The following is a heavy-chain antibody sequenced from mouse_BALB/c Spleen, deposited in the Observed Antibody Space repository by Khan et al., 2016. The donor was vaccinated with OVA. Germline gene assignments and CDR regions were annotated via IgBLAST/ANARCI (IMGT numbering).Heavy chain of an antibody. D-gene: IGHD2-14*01. Sequence: QVQLQQSGAELARPGASVKMSCKASGYTFTSNTIHWVKQRPGQGLEWIGYINPGSSYTTYNQKFTDKATLTADKSSNTAYIQLISLTSEDSAVYYCARRTTGYALDYWGQGTSVTVSS. J-gene: IGHJ4*01. CDR2: INPGSSYT. CDR3: ARRTTGYALDY. V-gene: IGHV1-4*01. CDR1: GYTFTSNT.